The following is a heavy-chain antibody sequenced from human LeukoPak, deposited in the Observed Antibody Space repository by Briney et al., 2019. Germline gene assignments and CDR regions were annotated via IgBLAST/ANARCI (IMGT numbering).Heavy chain of an antibody. D-gene: IGHD6-19*01. V-gene: IGHV3-66*01. CDR3: ARDKAVAGTIVTYYFDY. CDR1: GFTVGNNY. J-gene: IGHJ4*02. CDR2: IFSHGET. Sequence: QPGGSLRLSCAASGFTVGNNYMNWVRQAPGKGLEWVSLIFSHGETSYADSVKGRFTISRDNSKNTLYLQMNSLRAEDTAVYYCARDKAVAGTIVTYYFDYWGQGTLVTVSS.